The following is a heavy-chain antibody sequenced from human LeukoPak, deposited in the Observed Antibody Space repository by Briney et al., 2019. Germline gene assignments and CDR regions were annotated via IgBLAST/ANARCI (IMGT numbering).Heavy chain of an antibody. CDR1: GESFSGYY. Sequence: KTSETLSLTCAVYGESFSGYYWSWIRQPPGKGLEWIGEINHSGSTYYNPSLKSRVTISVDTSKNQFSLKLTSVTAADTAVYYCARDVGYSYGPAGYWGQGTLVTVSS. J-gene: IGHJ4*02. D-gene: IGHD5-18*01. V-gene: IGHV4-34*01. CDR3: ARDVGYSYGPAGY. CDR2: INHSGST.